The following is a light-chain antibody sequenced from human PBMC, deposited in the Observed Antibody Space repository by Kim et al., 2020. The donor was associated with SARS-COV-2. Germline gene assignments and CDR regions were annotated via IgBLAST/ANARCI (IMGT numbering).Light chain of an antibody. CDR2: DAS. V-gene: IGKV1-33*01. Sequence: DIQMTQSPSSLSASVGDRVTITCQASQDISNYLNWYQQKPGKAPKLLIYDASNLETGVPSRFSGRGSGTDFTFTISSLQPEDIATYYCQQYDNLPPLTFGGGTKVDIK. J-gene: IGKJ4*01. CDR1: QDISNY. CDR3: QQYDNLPPLT.